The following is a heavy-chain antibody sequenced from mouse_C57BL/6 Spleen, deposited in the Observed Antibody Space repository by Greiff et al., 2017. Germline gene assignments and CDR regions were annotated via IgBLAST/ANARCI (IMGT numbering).Heavy chain of an antibody. Sequence: QQSGTVLARPGASVKMSCKTSGYTFTSYWMHWVKQRPGQGLEWIGAIYPGNSDTSYNQKFKGKAKLTAVTSASTAYMELSSLTNEDSAVYYCTRLGYDSYYYAMDYWGQGTSVTVSS. CDR2: IYPGNSDT. D-gene: IGHD2-4*01. V-gene: IGHV1-5*01. CDR3: TRLGYDSYYYAMDY. CDR1: GYTFTSYW. J-gene: IGHJ4*01.